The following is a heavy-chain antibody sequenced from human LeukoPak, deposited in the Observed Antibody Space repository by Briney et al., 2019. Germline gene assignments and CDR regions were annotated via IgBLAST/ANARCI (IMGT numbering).Heavy chain of an antibody. CDR3: ARSASGWYQVGY. Sequence: GGSLRLSCAASGFSFSSYWMHWVRQAPGKGLVWVSRINSDGRSTSYADSVKGRFTISRDNAKNTLYLQMNSLRAEDTAVYYCARSASGWYQVGYWGQGTLVTVSS. J-gene: IGHJ4*02. CDR2: INSDGRST. V-gene: IGHV3-74*01. CDR1: GFSFSSYW. D-gene: IGHD6-19*01.